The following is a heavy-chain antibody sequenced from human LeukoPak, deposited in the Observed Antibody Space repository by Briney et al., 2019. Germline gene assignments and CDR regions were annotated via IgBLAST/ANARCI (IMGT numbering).Heavy chain of an antibody. CDR1: GGTFSSYA. Sequence: ASVKVSCKASGGTFSSYAISWVRQAPGQGLEWMGGIIPIFGTANYAQKFQGRVTMTTDTSTSTAYMELRSLRSDDTAVYYCARDRSTLMVRGVLDVWGLGTMVTVSS. CDR2: IIPIFGTA. CDR3: ARDRSTLMVRGVLDV. V-gene: IGHV1-69*05. D-gene: IGHD3-10*01. J-gene: IGHJ6*02.